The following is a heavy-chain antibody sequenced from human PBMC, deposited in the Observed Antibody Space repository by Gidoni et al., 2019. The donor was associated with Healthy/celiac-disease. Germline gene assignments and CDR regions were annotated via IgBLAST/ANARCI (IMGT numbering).Heavy chain of an antibody. Sequence: EVQLVESGGVLVKPGGSLRLSCAASGFPFSCYSMNWVRQAPGKGLEWVSSISSSSSYIYYADSVKGRFTISRDNAKNSLYLQMNSLRAEDTAVYYCARVDILTGSIGYFDYWGQGTLVTVSS. V-gene: IGHV3-21*01. CDR3: ARVDILTGSIGYFDY. CDR2: ISSSSSYI. CDR1: GFPFSCYS. J-gene: IGHJ4*02. D-gene: IGHD3-9*01.